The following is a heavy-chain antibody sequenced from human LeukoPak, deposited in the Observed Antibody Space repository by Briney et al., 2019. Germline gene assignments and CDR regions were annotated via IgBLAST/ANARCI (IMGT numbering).Heavy chain of an antibody. J-gene: IGHJ4*02. CDR2: IYTSGST. V-gene: IGHV4-4*07. CDR1: GGSISSYY. CDR3: ARMMRTYYYDSSGYLRE. Sequence: SETLSLTCTVSGGSISSYYWSWIRQPAGKGLEWIGRIYTSGSTNYNPSLKSRVTMSVDTSKNQFSLKLSSVTAADTAVYYCARMMRTYYYDSSGYLREWGQGTLVTVSS. D-gene: IGHD3-22*01.